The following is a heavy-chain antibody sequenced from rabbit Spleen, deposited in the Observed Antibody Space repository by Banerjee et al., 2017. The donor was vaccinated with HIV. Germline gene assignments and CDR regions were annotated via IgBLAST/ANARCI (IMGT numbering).Heavy chain of an antibody. CDR1: GFDFSRYG. J-gene: IGHJ6*01. CDR3: ARDSGSSFSSYGMDL. Sequence: QEQLVESGGGLVQPGGSLKLSCKASGFDFSRYGVSWVRQAPGKGLEWIGYIDPVFGSTHYATWVNGRFTISSHNAQNTLYLQLNSLTAADTATYFCARDSGSSFSSYGMDLWGPGTLVTVS. V-gene: IGHV1S47*01. D-gene: IGHD8-1*01. CDR2: IDPVFGST.